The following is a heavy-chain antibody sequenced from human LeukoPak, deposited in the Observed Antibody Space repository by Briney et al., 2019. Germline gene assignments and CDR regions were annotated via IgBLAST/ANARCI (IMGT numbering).Heavy chain of an antibody. D-gene: IGHD4-17*01. CDR2: INPNTGGT. Sequence: SVKVSCKASGYTFTGYYMHWVRLVPGQGLEWMGWINPNTGGTKSAQKFQGRVTMTRDTSISTAYMELSRLRSDDTATYYCASQGLRNTFDMWGQGTMVTASS. V-gene: IGHV1-2*02. J-gene: IGHJ3*02. CDR3: ASQGLRNTFDM. CDR1: GYTFTGYY.